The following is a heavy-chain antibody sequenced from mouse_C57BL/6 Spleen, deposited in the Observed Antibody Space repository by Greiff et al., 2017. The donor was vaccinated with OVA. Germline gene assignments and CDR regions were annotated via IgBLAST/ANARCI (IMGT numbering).Heavy chain of an antibody. CDR2: IYPRSGNT. Sequence: QVQLQQSGAELARPGASVKLSCKASGYTFTSYGISWVKQRTGQGLEWIGEIYPRSGNTYYNEKFKGKATLTADKSSSTAYMELRSLTSEDSAVYFCASPYGSSYVGYWGQGTTLTVSS. D-gene: IGHD1-1*01. CDR1: GYTFTSYG. J-gene: IGHJ2*01. CDR3: ASPYGSSYVGY. V-gene: IGHV1-81*01.